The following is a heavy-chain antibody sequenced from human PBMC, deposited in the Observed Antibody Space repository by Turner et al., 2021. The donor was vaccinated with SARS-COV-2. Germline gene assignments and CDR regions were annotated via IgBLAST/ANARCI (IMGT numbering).Heavy chain of an antibody. J-gene: IGHJ6*02. CDR1: GFTLSSYS. CDR3: ASIAAADPKYYHYYGMDV. D-gene: IGHD6-13*01. Sequence: EVQLVESGGGLVKPGGSLGLPCAASGFTLSSYSMNWVRQAPGKGLGWDSLISSSSSYIYYAGSVKGRFTISRDKAKNALYLQMNSLRAEDTAVYYCASIAAADPKYYHYYGMDVWGQGTTVTVSS. V-gene: IGHV3-21*01. CDR2: ISSSSSYI.